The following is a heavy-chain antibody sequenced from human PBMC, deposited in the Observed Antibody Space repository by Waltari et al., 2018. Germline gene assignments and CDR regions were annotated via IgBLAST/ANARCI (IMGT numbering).Heavy chain of an antibody. J-gene: IGHJ6*02. CDR2: IYSSGRT. CDR3: VRGYVSSWYRPFGMDV. Sequence: QVQLQESGPGLVKPSQTLSLTCTVSDGSINSDNYYWRWIRQPAGKGLEWIGRIYSSGRTNYNPSLKSRLTMSIDTSRSQFSLQLSSVTAADTAVYYCVRGYVSSWYRPFGMDVWGQGTTVTVSS. V-gene: IGHV4-61*02. CDR1: DGSINSDNYY. D-gene: IGHD6-13*01.